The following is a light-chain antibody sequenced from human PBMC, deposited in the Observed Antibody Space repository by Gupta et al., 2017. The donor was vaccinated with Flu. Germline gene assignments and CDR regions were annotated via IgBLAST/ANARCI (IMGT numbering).Light chain of an antibody. CDR3: SSYTGSSNFDV. CDR2: EVT. V-gene: IGLV2-8*01. Sequence: QSALTQPPSASGSPGQLVPISCTGSSSDVGGYNMVSWYQQHPGKAPKLMIYEVTKRPSGVPERFSGSKPGNTASLTVSGLQAEDEADYYCSSYTGSSNFDVFGTGTKVTVL. J-gene: IGLJ1*01. CDR1: SSDVGGYNM.